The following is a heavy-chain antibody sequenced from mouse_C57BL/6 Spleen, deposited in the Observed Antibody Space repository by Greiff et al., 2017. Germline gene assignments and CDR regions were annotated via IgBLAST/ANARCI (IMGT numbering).Heavy chain of an antibody. V-gene: IGHV1-52*01. J-gene: IGHJ4*01. Sequence: QVQLQQPGAELVRPGSSVKLSCKASGYTFTSYWMHWVKQRPIQGLEWIGNIDPSDSETHYNQKFKDKATLTVDKSSSTAYMQLSSLTSEDSAVYYCARGPFYVYAMDYWGQGTSVTVSS. CDR3: ARGPFYVYAMDY. CDR1: GYTFTSYW. CDR2: IDPSDSET. D-gene: IGHD1-1*01.